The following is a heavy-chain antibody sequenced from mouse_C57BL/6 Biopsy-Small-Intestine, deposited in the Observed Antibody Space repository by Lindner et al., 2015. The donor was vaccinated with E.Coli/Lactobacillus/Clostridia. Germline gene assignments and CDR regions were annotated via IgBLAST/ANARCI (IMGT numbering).Heavy chain of an antibody. V-gene: IGHV1-7*01. J-gene: IGHJ3*01. CDR3: ARHGYYVTLVFAY. CDR1: GYTFTSYW. CDR2: INPSSGYT. D-gene: IGHD2-3*01. Sequence: VQLQESGAELARPDASVKMSCKASGYTFTSYWMHWVKQRPGQGLEWIGYINPSSGYTKYNQKFKDKATLTADKSSSTAYMQLSSLTYEDSAVYYCARHGYYVTLVFAYWGQGTLVTVSA.